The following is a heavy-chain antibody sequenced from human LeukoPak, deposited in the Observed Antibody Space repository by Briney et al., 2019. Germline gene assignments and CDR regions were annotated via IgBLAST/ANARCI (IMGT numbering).Heavy chain of an antibody. D-gene: IGHD3-10*02. CDR3: ARDPGCSGRDWAANFFDS. Sequence: GGSLRLSCVTSGFRFDDFPMHWVRQVPGKGLEWVSLIRGDGGDTFYTDSVKGRFTISRDNSKNSLYLQMNSLTTEDSALYYYARDPGCSGRDWAANFFDSWGQGTLVTVSS. J-gene: IGHJ5*01. CDR2: IRGDGGDT. V-gene: IGHV3-43*02. CDR1: GFRFDDFP.